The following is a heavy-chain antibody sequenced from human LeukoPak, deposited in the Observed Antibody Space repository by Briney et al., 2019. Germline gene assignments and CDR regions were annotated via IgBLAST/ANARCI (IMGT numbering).Heavy chain of an antibody. CDR3: ARFEQRDY. CDR1: GYTFTNYT. J-gene: IGHJ4*02. CDR2: IDTNTGNP. V-gene: IGHV7-4-1*02. D-gene: IGHD6-25*01. Sequence: ASVKVSCKASGYTFTNYTINWVRLAPGQGLEWMGWIDTNTGNPTYAQGFAGRFVFSLDASVTTTYLQISSLKAEDTAVYYCARFEQRDYWGQGTLVTVSS.